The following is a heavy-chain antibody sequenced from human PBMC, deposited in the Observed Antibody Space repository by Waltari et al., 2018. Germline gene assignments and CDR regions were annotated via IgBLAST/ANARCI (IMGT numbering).Heavy chain of an antibody. CDR1: GGSFSGYY. V-gene: IGHV4-34*01. CDR3: ARGGDYDDTPVPIDY. J-gene: IGHJ4*02. Sequence: QVQLQQWGAGLLKPSETLSLTCAVYGGSFSGYYWSWIRQPPGKGLEWIGEINHSGSTNYNPSLKGRVTISVDTSKNQFSLKLSSVTAADTAVYYCARGGDYDDTPVPIDYWGQGTLVTVSS. D-gene: IGHD3-22*01. CDR2: INHSGST.